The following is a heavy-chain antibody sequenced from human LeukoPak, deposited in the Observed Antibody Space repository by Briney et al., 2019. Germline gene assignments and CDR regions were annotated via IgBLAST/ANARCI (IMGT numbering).Heavy chain of an antibody. V-gene: IGHV3-30*02. J-gene: IGHJ4*02. CDR2: IRYDGSNK. D-gene: IGHD2-2*01. CDR1: GFTFSSYG. Sequence: GGSLRLSCAASGFTFSSYGMHWVRQAPGKGLEWVAFIRYDGSNKYYADSVKGRFTISRDNSKNTLYLQMNSLRAEDTAVYYCAKGVVVAPDVTPFDYWGQGTLVTVSS. CDR3: AKGVVVAPDVTPFDY.